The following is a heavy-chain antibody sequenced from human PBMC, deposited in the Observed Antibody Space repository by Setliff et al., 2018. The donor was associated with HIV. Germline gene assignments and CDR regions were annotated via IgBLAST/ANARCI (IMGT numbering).Heavy chain of an antibody. CDR3: ASAGSGTRAPPRY. CDR2: IFYSGST. D-gene: IGHD1-1*01. V-gene: IGHV4-61*01. J-gene: IGHJ4*02. Sequence: SETLSLTCAVSGYSISSGYYWGWIRQPPGEGLEWIGYIFYSGSTNYNPSLKSRVTISLDTSKNQFSLKLTSVTAADMAVYYCASAGSGTRAPPRYWGQGTLVTVSS. CDR1: GYSISSGYY.